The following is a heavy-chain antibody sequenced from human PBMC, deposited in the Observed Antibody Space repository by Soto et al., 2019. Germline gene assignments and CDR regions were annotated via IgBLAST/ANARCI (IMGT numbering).Heavy chain of an antibody. D-gene: IGHD5-12*01. J-gene: IGHJ5*02. Sequence: SVQVSCQASGYTFFTYDISWVRQAPGQGLEWMGWVSTYSGDTKYAQKFQGRVTMTTDTSTTTAYLELRSLRSDDTAVYYCARHHGPTTSENWFDPWGQGTLVTVSS. V-gene: IGHV1-18*01. CDR3: ARHHGPTTSENWFDP. CDR1: GYTFFTYD. CDR2: VSTYSGDT.